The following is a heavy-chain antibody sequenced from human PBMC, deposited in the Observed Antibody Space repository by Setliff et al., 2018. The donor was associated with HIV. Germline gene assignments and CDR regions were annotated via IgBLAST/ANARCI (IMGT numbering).Heavy chain of an antibody. CDR2: IIPVVDAP. J-gene: IGHJ3*02. Sequence: ASVKVSCKASGGTFSSYGISWVRQAPGQGLEWVGGIIPVVDAPIYAQRFQGRVVITADKSTGTAYMQLSSLEFEDTAVYYCATRPPGVHGFSIWGQGTMVTV. CDR1: GGTFSSYG. CDR3: ATRPPGVHGFSI. V-gene: IGHV1-69*06. D-gene: IGHD3-10*01.